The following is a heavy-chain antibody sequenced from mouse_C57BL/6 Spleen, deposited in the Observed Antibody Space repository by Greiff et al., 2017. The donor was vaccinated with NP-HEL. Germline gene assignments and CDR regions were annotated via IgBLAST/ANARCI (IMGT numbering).Heavy chain of an antibody. V-gene: IGHV1-64*01. D-gene: IGHD2-2*01. CDR2: IHPNSGST. J-gene: IGHJ3*01. Sequence: QLQQPGAELVTPWASLPLSCTSSGYTFTRYWLHWLTPRPGHGLEWIGMIHPNSGSTNYNEKFKSKATLTVDKSSSTAYMQLSSLTSEDSAVYYCARSVVTTDWFAYWGQGTLVTVSA. CDR1: GYTFTRYW. CDR3: ARSVVTTDWFAY.